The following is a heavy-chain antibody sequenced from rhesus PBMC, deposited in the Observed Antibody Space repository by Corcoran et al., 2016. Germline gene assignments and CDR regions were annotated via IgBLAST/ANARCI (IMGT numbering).Heavy chain of an antibody. CDR3: ANPSSYSYSLAY. Sequence: QVQLQESGPGLVKPSETLSLTCAVSDASISSYWWSWIRQPPGKGLEWIGEIKGTSGSTYSHPALKSRVTISKDAAKNHLSLKRTSVTAADTAVYYCANPSSYSYSLAYWGQGVLVTVSS. D-gene: IGHD5-12*01. CDR1: DASISSYW. J-gene: IGHJ4*01. CDR2: IKGTSGST. V-gene: IGHV4-80*01.